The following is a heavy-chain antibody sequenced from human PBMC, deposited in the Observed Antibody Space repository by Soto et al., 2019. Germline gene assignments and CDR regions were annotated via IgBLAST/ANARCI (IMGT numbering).Heavy chain of an antibody. J-gene: IGHJ4*02. Sequence: SETLSLTCTVSGGSVSSGSYYWSWIRQPPGKGLEWIGYIYYSGSTNYNPSLKSRVTISVDTSKNQFSLKLSSVTAADTAVYYCARSEDREMATILFDYWGQGTLVTVSS. CDR3: ARSEDREMATILFDY. D-gene: IGHD5-12*01. CDR2: IYYSGST. CDR1: GGSVSSGSYY. V-gene: IGHV4-61*01.